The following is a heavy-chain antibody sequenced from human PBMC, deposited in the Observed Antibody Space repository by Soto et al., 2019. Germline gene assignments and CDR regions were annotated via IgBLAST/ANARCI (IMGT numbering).Heavy chain of an antibody. V-gene: IGHV4-4*08. CDR3: AREVVGNTWPGIFDS. Sequence: QEQLRESGPGLVKPSEILSLTCSISDDSIGPYYWTWIRQTPRKELQWIGYVYTSGSTKYNSSLKSRVTISLDASNSQFSLTMSSVTAADTGVYYCAREVVGNTWPGIFDSWGRGTLVVVSS. CDR2: VYTSGST. J-gene: IGHJ4*02. CDR1: DDSIGPYY.